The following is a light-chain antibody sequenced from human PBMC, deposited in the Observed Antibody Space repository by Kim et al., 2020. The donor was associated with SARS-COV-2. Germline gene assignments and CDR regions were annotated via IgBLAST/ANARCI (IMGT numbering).Light chain of an antibody. V-gene: IGKV4-1*01. CDR2: WAS. Sequence: DIVMTQSPDSLAVSLGERATLNCKSSQTVLYNSNNKNYLAWYQQKPGPAPKLLIYWASIRESGVSDRFSGSGSETDFTLTISSLQAEDVAVYYCQQYYSTPPSFGQGTKLEIK. J-gene: IGKJ2*03. CDR1: QTVLYNSNNKNY. CDR3: QQYYSTPPS.